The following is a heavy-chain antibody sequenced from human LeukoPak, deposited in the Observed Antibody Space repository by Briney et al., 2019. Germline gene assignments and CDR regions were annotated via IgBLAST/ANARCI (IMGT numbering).Heavy chain of an antibody. CDR1: GFTFSSYT. CDR2: ISSSSRYI. J-gene: IGHJ4*02. V-gene: IGHV3-21*01. CDR3: ARGGRLAPIDY. Sequence: PGGSLRLSCAASGFTFSSYTMNWVRQAPGKGLEWVSSISSSSRYIYYADSVKGRFTISRDNAKNSLYLQMNSLRAGDTAVYYCARGGRLAPIDYWGQGTLVTVSS. D-gene: IGHD6-25*01.